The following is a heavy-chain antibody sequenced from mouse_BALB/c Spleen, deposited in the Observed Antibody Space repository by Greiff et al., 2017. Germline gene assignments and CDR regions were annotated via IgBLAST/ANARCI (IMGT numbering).Heavy chain of an antibody. J-gene: IGHJ3*01. D-gene: IGHD1-1*01. Sequence: QVQLQQSGPGLVAPSQSLSITCTVSGFSLSRYSVHWVRQPPGKGLEWLGMIWGGGSTDYNSALKSRLSISKDNSKSQVFLKMNSLQTDDTAMYYCAQSPPHYYGSSYWFAYRGQGTLVTVSA. CDR1: GFSLSRYS. V-gene: IGHV2-6-4*01. CDR2: IWGGGST. CDR3: AQSPPHYYGSSYWFAY.